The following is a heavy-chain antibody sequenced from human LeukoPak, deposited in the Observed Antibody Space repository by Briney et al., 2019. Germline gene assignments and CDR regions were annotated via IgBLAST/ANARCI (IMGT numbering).Heavy chain of an antibody. CDR1: GGSISSGDYY. J-gene: IGHJ4*02. V-gene: IGHV4-30-4*01. Sequence: SETLSLTCTVSGGSISSGDYYWSWIRQPPGKGLEWIGYIYYSGSTYYNPSLKSRVTISVDTSKNQFSLKLSSVTAPDTAVYYCARASLRYFDWSPPIDYWGQGTLVTVSS. D-gene: IGHD3-9*01. CDR3: ARASLRYFDWSPPIDY. CDR2: IYYSGST.